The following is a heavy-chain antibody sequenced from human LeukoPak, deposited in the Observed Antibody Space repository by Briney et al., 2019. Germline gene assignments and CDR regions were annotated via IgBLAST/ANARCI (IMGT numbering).Heavy chain of an antibody. Sequence: GGSLRLSCAASGFTFDDYTMHWVRQAPGKGLEWVGYIRSELYGGTPEYAPSVKDRFIISRDDSKSILYLQMNSLKTEDTAIYFCTKRVGYWGQGTLVTVST. V-gene: IGHV3-49*04. CDR1: GFTFDDYT. CDR2: IRSELYGGTP. J-gene: IGHJ4*02. CDR3: TKRVGY. D-gene: IGHD1-26*01.